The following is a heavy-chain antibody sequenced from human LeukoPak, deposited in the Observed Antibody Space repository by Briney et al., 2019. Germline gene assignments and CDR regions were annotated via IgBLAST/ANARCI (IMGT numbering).Heavy chain of an antibody. CDR3: AKMYDSSGYSWYFDY. CDR1: GFTFSSYA. J-gene: IGHJ4*02. D-gene: IGHD3-22*01. CDR2: ISGSGGST. V-gene: IGHV3-23*01. Sequence: GGSLRLSCAASGFTFSSYAMSWARQAPGKGLEWVSAISGSGGSTYYADSVKGRLTISRDNSKNTLYLQMNSLRAEDTAVYYCAKMYDSSGYSWYFDYWGQGTLVTVSS.